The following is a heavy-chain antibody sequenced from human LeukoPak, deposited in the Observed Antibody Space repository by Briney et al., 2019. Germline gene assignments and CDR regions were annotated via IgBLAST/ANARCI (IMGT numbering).Heavy chain of an antibody. Sequence: GGSLRLSCAASGFTFSSYEMNWVRQAPGKGLEWVSYISSSGSTIYYADSVKGRFTISRDNSKSSLYLQMNSLRVEDTAVYYCAAGTLGYCVGGSCPDYWGQGTLVTVSS. CDR1: GFTFSSYE. CDR3: AAGTLGYCVGGSCPDY. D-gene: IGHD2-15*01. V-gene: IGHV3-48*03. J-gene: IGHJ4*02. CDR2: ISSSGSTI.